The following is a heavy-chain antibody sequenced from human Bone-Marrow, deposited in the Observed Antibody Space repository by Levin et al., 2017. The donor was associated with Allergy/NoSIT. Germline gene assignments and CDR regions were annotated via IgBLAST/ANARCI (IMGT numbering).Heavy chain of an antibody. CDR2: IYYSGST. V-gene: IGHV4-39*01. J-gene: IGHJ4*02. CDR3: ARRDSSGLFDY. D-gene: IGHD6-25*01. Sequence: SETLSLTCTVSGGSISSSSYYWGWIRQPPGKGLEWIGSIYYSGSTYYNPSLKSRVTISVDTSKNQFSLKLSSVTAADTAVYYCARRDSSGLFDYWGQGTLVTVSS. CDR1: GGSISSSSYY.